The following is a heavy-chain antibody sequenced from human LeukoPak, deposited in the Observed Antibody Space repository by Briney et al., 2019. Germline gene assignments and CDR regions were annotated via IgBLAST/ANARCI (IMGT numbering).Heavy chain of an antibody. CDR3: ARDYRQMDSSSWYDY. J-gene: IGHJ4*02. V-gene: IGHV4-4*07. D-gene: IGHD6-13*01. CDR1: GGSISSYY. Sequence: SETLSLTCTVSGGSISSYYWSWIRQPAGKGLEWIGRIYTSGSTNYNPSLKSRVTISVDTSKNQFSLKLSSVTAADTAVYYCARDYRQMDSSSWYDYWGQGTLVTVSS. CDR2: IYTSGST.